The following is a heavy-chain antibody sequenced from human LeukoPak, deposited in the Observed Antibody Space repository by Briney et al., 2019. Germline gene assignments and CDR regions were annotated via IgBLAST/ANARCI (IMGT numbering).Heavy chain of an antibody. Sequence: GGSLRLSCAASGFTFSSCGMHWVRQAPGKGLEWVAVISYDGSNKYYADSVKGRFTISRDNSKNTLYLQMNSLRAEDTAVYYCATGAGRGYNLWGQGTLITVSS. CDR2: ISYDGSNK. CDR1: GFTFSSCG. V-gene: IGHV3-30*03. CDR3: ATGAGRGYNL. D-gene: IGHD5-24*01. J-gene: IGHJ4*02.